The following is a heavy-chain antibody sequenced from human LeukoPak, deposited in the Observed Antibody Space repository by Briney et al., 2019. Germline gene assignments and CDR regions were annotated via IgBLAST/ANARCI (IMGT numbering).Heavy chain of an antibody. CDR2: ISAYNGNT. D-gene: IGHD3-9*01. CDR3: ARAPAGYYDILTGSNFDY. Sequence: ASVKVSCKASGYTSTSYGISWVRQAPCQGLEGMGWISAYNGNTNYEQKLQGRVTMTTDTSTSTAYMELRSLRSDDTAVYYCARAPAGYYDILTGSNFDYWGQGTLVTVSS. V-gene: IGHV1-18*01. J-gene: IGHJ4*02. CDR1: GYTSTSYG.